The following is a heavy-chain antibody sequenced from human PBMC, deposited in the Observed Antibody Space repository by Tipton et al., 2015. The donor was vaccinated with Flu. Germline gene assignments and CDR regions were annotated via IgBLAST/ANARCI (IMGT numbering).Heavy chain of an antibody. D-gene: IGHD3-9*01. V-gene: IGHV4-38-2*02. CDR3: ARVLPSNPYDILTGYYGDAFDI. CDR1: GSPISSGYY. Sequence: TLSLTCTVSGSPISSGYYWGWIRQSPGKGLEWLGSIYHGRTTYYNPSLKSRVSISVDTAKNQFSLRLNSVTAADTAVYYCARVLPSNPYDILTGYYGDAFDIWGQGTIVTVSS. CDR2: IYHGRTT. J-gene: IGHJ3*02.